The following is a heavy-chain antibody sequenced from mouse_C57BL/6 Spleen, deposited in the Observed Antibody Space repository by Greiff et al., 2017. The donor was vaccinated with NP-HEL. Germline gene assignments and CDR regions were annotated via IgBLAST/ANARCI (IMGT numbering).Heavy chain of an antibody. D-gene: IGHD2-3*01. CDR2: ISSGGSYT. V-gene: IGHV5-6*01. CDR1: GFTFSSYG. Sequence: EVQRVESGGDLVKPGGSLKLSCAASGFTFSSYGMSWVRQTPDKRLEWVATISSGGSYTYYPDSVKGRFTISRDNAKNTLYLQMSSLKSEDTAMYYCARRDDGYYEGAMDYWGQGTSVTVSS. CDR3: ARRDDGYYEGAMDY. J-gene: IGHJ4*01.